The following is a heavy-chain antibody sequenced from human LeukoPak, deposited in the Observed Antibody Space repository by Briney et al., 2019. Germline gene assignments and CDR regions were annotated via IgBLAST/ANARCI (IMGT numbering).Heavy chain of an antibody. Sequence: SETLSLTCAVSGGSISSGGYSWSWIPQPPGKAMEFISYIYYTWNTYFNPSLKSRVTISVDTSKNQFSLKLSSVTAADTAVYYCARVLAAAGNNWFDPWGQGTLVTVSS. J-gene: IGHJ5*02. D-gene: IGHD6-13*01. CDR3: ARVLAAAGNNWFDP. V-gene: IGHV4-30-4*07. CDR1: GGSISSGGYS. CDR2: IYYTWNT.